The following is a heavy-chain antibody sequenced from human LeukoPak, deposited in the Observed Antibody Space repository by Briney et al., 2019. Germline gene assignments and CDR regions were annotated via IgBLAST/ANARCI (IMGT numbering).Heavy chain of an antibody. Sequence: PSETLSLTCAVYGGSFSGYYWSWIRQPPGRGLEWIGDINHSGSTNYNSSLKSRVTISVDTSKNQFSLKLSSVTAADTAVYYCARGGMGGDREFDYWGQGNLVTVSS. CDR2: INHSGST. CDR3: ARGGMGGDREFDY. D-gene: IGHD2-21*02. J-gene: IGHJ4*02. V-gene: IGHV4-34*01. CDR1: GGSFSGYY.